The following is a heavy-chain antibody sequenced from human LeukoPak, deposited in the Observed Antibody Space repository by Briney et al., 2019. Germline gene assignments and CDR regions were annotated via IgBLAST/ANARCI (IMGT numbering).Heavy chain of an antibody. V-gene: IGHV1-2*06. CDR1: GYTLTAYY. D-gene: IGHD3-16*02. Sequence: GASVKVSCKASGYTLTAYYIYWVRQAPGQGLEWMGRINPNSGGTDYAQNFQGRVTMTRDTSISTAYMELSSLRYEDTAVYYCARGMIKFGGVSVDRDYYYMDVWGNGTTVSVSS. J-gene: IGHJ6*03. CDR3: ARGMIKFGGVSVDRDYYYMDV. CDR2: INPNSGGT.